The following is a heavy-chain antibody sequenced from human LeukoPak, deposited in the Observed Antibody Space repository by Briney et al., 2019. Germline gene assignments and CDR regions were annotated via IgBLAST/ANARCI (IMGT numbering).Heavy chain of an antibody. Sequence: PSETLSLTCTVSGGSISSSSYYWGWIRQPPGKGLEWIGSIYYSGITYYNPSLKSRVTISVDTSKNQFSLKLSSVTAADTAVYYCARERAVTTYYSFDYWGQGTLVTVSS. CDR1: GGSISSSSYY. D-gene: IGHD4-17*01. CDR2: IYYSGIT. J-gene: IGHJ4*02. CDR3: ARERAVTTYYSFDY. V-gene: IGHV4-39*07.